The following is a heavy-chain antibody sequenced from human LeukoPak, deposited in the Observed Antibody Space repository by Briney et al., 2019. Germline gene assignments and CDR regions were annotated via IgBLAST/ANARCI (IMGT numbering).Heavy chain of an antibody. V-gene: IGHV4-4*02. D-gene: IGHD1-26*01. J-gene: IGHJ4*02. Sequence: SGTLSLTCVVSGDSISSGYWWSWVRQSPGKGLEWIGEIHHSGNTNYNPSLKSRVTISVDTSKNQFSLKLTSVTAADTAMYYCGRNAAYCIDYWGQGTLVTVSS. CDR3: GRNAAYCIDY. CDR1: GDSISSGYW. CDR2: IHHSGNT.